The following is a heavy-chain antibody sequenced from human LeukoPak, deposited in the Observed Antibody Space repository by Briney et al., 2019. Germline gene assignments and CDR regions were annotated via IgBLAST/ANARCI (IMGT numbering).Heavy chain of an antibody. J-gene: IGHJ4*02. D-gene: IGHD3-10*01. V-gene: IGHV4-39*01. Sequence: SETLSLTCAVSGVSISSSNSYWGWIRQPPGKGLEWIGSIYYSGNTYYNASLKSRVTISVDTSKNQFSLKLSSVTAADTAVYYCAISGVLLWFGELVSDWGQGTLVTVSS. CDR3: AISGVLLWFGELVSD. CDR2: IYYSGNT. CDR1: GVSISSSNSY.